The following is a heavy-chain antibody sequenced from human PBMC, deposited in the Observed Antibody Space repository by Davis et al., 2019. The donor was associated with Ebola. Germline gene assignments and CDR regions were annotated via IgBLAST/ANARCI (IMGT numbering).Heavy chain of an antibody. CDR2: IRSKRAGGTT. V-gene: IGHV3-49*04. J-gene: IGHJ4*02. D-gene: IGHD1-26*01. CDR1: NLTLSDVW. CDR3: VAGATK. Sequence: GESLKISCAASNLTLSDVWMNWVRQAPGKGLEWVGFIRSKRAGGTTEYAASVKDRFVISRDDSKSIAYLQMNSLKIEDTAVYYCVAGATKWGQGTLVTVSS.